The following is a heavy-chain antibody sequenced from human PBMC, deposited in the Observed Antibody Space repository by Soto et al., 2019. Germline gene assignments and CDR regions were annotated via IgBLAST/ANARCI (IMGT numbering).Heavy chain of an antibody. CDR3: ARVGGDDFGDSGGFDY. CDR2: IYYSGRT. CDR1: GGPIRAYF. Sequence: VQLQESGPGLVKPSETLSLTGTVSGGPIRAYFWTWIRQPPGKGLGWIGYIYYSGRTNYNPTLTRRVSISVDTSKNHFSLQLRSVTAADTAVYYCARVGGDDFGDSGGFDYWGQGTLVTVSS. J-gene: IGHJ4*02. D-gene: IGHD4-17*01. V-gene: IGHV4-59*01.